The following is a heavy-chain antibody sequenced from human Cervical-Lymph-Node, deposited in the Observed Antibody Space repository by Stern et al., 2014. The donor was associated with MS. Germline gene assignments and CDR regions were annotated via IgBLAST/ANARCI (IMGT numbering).Heavy chain of an antibody. CDR2: IYYSGST. D-gene: IGHD6-13*01. Sequence: QVQLGQSGPGLVKPSETLSLTCTVSGGSVSSGSYYWSWIRQPPGKGLEWIGYIYYSGSTNYNPSLKSRVTISVDTSKNQFSLKLSSVTAADTAVYYCARYSSSWYNWFDPWGQGTLVTVS. J-gene: IGHJ5*02. V-gene: IGHV4-61*01. CDR3: ARYSSSWYNWFDP. CDR1: GGSVSSGSYY.